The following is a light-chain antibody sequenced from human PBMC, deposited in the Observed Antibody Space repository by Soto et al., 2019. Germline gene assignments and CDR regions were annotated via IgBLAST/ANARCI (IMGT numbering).Light chain of an antibody. CDR2: DND. CDR3: ASWDRTLSAGV. V-gene: IGLV1-51*01. CDR1: SSNIGSDF. Sequence: QSVLTQPPSVSAAPGQKVTISCSGSSSNIGSDFVSWFQQVPGTAPKLLIYDNDKRPSGIPDRFSGSKSGTSAALGITGLQTGDEGDYYCASWDRTLSAGVFGGGTKVTVL. J-gene: IGLJ3*02.